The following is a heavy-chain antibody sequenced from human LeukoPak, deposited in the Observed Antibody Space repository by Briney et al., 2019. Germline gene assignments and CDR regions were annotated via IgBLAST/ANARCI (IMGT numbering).Heavy chain of an antibody. CDR2: ISGSGGGT. CDR1: GFTFSSYA. V-gene: IGHV3-23*01. D-gene: IGHD3-10*01. Sequence: GGSLRLSCAASGFTFSSYAMSWVRQAPGKGLEWVSAISGSGGGTYYADSVKGRFTISRDNSKNTLYLQMNSLRAEDTAVYYCAKDSTYYYGSGSDWGQGTLVTVSS. J-gene: IGHJ4*02. CDR3: AKDSTYYYGSGSD.